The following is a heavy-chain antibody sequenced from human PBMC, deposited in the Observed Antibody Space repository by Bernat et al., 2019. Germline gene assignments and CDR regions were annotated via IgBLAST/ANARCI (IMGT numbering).Heavy chain of an antibody. CDR3: ARDIGYYDAT. D-gene: IGHD3-22*01. CDR1: GFTFSSYS. Sequence: EVQLVESGGGLVQPGGSLRLSCAASGFTFSSYSMNWVRQAPGKGLEWVSYISSSSSTIYYADSVKGRFTISRDNAKNSLYLQMNSPRAEDTAVYYCARDIGYYDATWGQGTLVTVSS. J-gene: IGHJ4*02. CDR2: ISSSSSTI. V-gene: IGHV3-48*04.